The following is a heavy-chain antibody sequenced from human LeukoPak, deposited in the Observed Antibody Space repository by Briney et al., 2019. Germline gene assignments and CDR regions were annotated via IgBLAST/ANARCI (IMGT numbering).Heavy chain of an antibody. CDR3: ARDLNNWPYFDY. J-gene: IGHJ4*02. D-gene: IGHD5-24*01. CDR2: ISLSSTTI. Sequence: PGGSLRLSCAASGFTFSSYSMTWVRQAPGKGLEWVSYISLSSTTIYYADSVRGRFTISRDNAKNSLYLQMNSLRDEDTAVYYCARDLNNWPYFDYWGQGTLVTVSS. CDR1: GFTFSSYS. V-gene: IGHV3-48*02.